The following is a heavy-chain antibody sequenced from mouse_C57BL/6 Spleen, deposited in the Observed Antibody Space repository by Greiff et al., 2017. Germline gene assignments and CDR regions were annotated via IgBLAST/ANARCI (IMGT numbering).Heavy chain of an antibody. CDR3: AQFVYGSSWNFDY. Sequence: EVQLQQSGPELVKPGASVKISCKASGYSFTGYYMNWVKQSPEKSLEWIGEINPSTGGTTYNQKFKAKATLTVDKSSSTAYMQLKSLTSEDSAVYYCAQFVYGSSWNFDYWGQGTTLTVSS. V-gene: IGHV1-42*01. CDR2: INPSTGGT. CDR1: GYSFTGYY. D-gene: IGHD1-1*01. J-gene: IGHJ2*01.